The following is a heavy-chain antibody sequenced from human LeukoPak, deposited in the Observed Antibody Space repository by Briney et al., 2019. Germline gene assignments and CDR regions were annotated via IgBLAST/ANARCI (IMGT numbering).Heavy chain of an antibody. Sequence: SETLSLTCAVSGGSISSSNWWSWVRQPPGKGLEWIGEIYHSGSTNYNPSLKSRVTISVDKSKNQFSLKLSSVTAADTAVYYCARDGTIAAAGTGGFDYWGQGTLVTVSS. CDR1: GGSISSSNW. D-gene: IGHD6-13*01. CDR2: IYHSGST. J-gene: IGHJ4*02. CDR3: ARDGTIAAAGTGGFDY. V-gene: IGHV4-4*02.